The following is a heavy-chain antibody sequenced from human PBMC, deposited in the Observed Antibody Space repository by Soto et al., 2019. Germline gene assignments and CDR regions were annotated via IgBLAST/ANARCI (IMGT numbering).Heavy chain of an antibody. J-gene: IGHJ3*02. Sequence: ASVKVSCKASGYTFTNYGITWVRQAPGQGLEWMGWIGAYNGNTNYTQRLQGRVTMTTDTSTSTAYMELSSLRSEDTAVYYCAARAFDIWGQGTMVTVSS. CDR1: GYTFTNYG. CDR3: AARAFDI. CDR2: IGAYNGNT. V-gene: IGHV1-18*01.